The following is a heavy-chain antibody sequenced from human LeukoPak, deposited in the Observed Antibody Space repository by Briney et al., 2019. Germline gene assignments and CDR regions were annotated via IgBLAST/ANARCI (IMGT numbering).Heavy chain of an antibody. CDR3: VRESPSRVGFAELTYFFDY. V-gene: IGHV4-30-2*01. Sequence: PSETLSLTCAVSGGSISSGGYSWSWIRQPPGKGLEWIGYIYHSGSTYYNPSLKSRVTISVDRSKNQFSLKLNSVTAADTAVYYCVRESPSRVGFAELTYFFDYWGQGTLVTVSS. CDR1: GGSISSGGYS. D-gene: IGHD1-14*01. J-gene: IGHJ4*02. CDR2: IYHSGST.